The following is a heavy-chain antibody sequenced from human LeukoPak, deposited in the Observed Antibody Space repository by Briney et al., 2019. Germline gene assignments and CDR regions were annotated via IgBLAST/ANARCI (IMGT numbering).Heavy chain of an antibody. CDR3: AKDFLYNAVDY. V-gene: IGHV3-23*01. CDR1: GFTFSSYE. J-gene: IGHJ4*02. D-gene: IGHD3-10*01. Sequence: GGSLRLSCAASGFTFSSYEMNWVRQAPGKGLEWVSSISGSGSSSYYADSVKGRFTVSRDNSKNTLHLQMNSLRAEDTAVYYCAKDFLYNAVDYWGQGTLVAVSS. CDR2: ISGSGSSS.